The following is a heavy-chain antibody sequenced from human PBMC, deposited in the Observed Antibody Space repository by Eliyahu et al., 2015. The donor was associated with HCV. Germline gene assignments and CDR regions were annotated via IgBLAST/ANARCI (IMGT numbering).Heavy chain of an antibody. CDR1: GGSXTXYY. J-gene: IGHJ5*02. D-gene: IGHD6-19*01. CDR2: XHSSGST. V-gene: IGHV4-59*01. Sequence: QVQLQESGPGLVKPSETLSLTCXVSGGSXTXYYWSWIRQPPGKGLEWIGYXHSSGSTNYNPSLKXRVTISVDTSKNQFSLNLTXVTAADTAVYYCASGGGGIAVSGTGGWFDPWGQGTLVTVSS. CDR3: ASGGGGIAVSGTGGWFDP.